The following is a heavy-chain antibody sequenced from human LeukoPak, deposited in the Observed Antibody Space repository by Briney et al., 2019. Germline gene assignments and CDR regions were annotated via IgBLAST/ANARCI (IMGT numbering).Heavy chain of an antibody. CDR1: GASVSSAGYY. Sequence: SETLSLTCTVSGASVSSAGYYWSWIRQPPEKGLEWIGNIYYSGSTNYNPSLKSRVTISVDTSKNQFSLKVSSVTAADTAVYYCARRGGAGRSFDYWGQGTLVTVSS. CDR2: IYYSGST. D-gene: IGHD2-21*01. CDR3: ARRGGAGRSFDY. V-gene: IGHV4-61*08. J-gene: IGHJ4*02.